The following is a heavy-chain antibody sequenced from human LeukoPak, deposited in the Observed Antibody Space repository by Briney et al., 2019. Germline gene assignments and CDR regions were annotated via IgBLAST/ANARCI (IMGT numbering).Heavy chain of an antibody. CDR2: ISSSSSYT. J-gene: IGHJ5*02. Sequence: GGSLRLSCAASGFTFSDYYMSWIRQAPGKGLEWVSYISSSSSYTNYADSVKGRFTISRDNAKNSLYLQMNSLRAEDTGVYYCAVRRITLVRGVIGPDCFDPWGQGTLVTVSS. D-gene: IGHD3-10*01. V-gene: IGHV3-11*06. CDR3: AVRRITLVRGVIGPDCFDP. CDR1: GFTFSDYY.